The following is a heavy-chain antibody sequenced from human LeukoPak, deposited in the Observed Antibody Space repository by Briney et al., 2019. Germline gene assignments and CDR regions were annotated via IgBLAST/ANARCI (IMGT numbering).Heavy chain of an antibody. D-gene: IGHD2-15*01. J-gene: IGHJ4*01. V-gene: IGHV4-59*07. CDR3: ARGYCSGGSCYSFHY. CDR1: GGSISSYY. Sequence: SDTLSLTCTVSGGSISSYYWGWIRQSPGKGLDGIGYVYYSGSTNYNPSLKSRVAFSVDTSKPQFPLKLPSVTAADTAVYYCARGYCSGGSCYSFHYWGHGTLVTVSS. CDR2: VYYSGST.